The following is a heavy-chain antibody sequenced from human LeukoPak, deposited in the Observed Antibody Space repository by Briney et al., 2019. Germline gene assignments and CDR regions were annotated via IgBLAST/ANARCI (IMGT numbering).Heavy chain of an antibody. CDR2: ISPIFGPP. D-gene: IGHD2-2*01. Sequence: ASVKVSCKASGGTFSIYAMNLVRQAPGQGLEWMGRISPIFGPPIYAQEFQGRITIITDQSTNMAYMELSSLRSEDTAVYYCAREVQPHCSTTSCSGNYWGQGTLVTVSS. CDR3: AREVQPHCSTTSCSGNY. J-gene: IGHJ4*02. CDR1: GGTFSIYA. V-gene: IGHV1-69*05.